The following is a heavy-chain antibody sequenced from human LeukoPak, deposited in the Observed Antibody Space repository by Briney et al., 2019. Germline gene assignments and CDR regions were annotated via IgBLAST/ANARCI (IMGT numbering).Heavy chain of an antibody. Sequence: SETLSLTCTVSGGSISSYYWSWIRQPPGKGLEWIGYIYYSGSTNYNPSLRSRVTISVDTSKNQFSLKLSSVTAADTAVYYCARSGRRGLTPTDWGQGTLVTVSS. CDR1: GGSISSYY. D-gene: IGHD1-14*01. J-gene: IGHJ4*02. CDR3: ARSGRRGLTPTD. V-gene: IGHV4-59*01. CDR2: IYYSGST.